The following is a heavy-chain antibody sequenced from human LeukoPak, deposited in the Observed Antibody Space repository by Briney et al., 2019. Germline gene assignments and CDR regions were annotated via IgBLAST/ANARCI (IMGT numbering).Heavy chain of an antibody. V-gene: IGHV4-4*07. CDR1: GGSISSYY. Sequence: SETLSLTCTVSGGSISSYYWSWIRQPAGKGLEWIGRIYTSGSTNYNPSLKRRVTMSVDTSKNQFSLKLSSVTAADTAVYYCARDHSNADAFDIWGQGTMVTVSS. D-gene: IGHD4-11*01. CDR2: IYTSGST. J-gene: IGHJ3*02. CDR3: ARDHSNADAFDI.